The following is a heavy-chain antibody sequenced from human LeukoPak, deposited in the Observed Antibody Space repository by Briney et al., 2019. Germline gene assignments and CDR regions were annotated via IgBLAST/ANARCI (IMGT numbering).Heavy chain of an antibody. CDR1: GFTFSSYA. D-gene: IGHD3-22*01. J-gene: IGHJ4*02. CDR3: ASPYYYDSSGYSY. Sequence: GGSLRLSCAASGFTFSSYAMHWVRQAPGKGLEWVAVISYDGSNKYYADSVKGRFTIFRDNSKNTLYLQMNSLRAEDTAVYYCASPYYYDSSGYSYWGQGTLVTVSS. CDR2: ISYDGSNK. V-gene: IGHV3-30-3*01.